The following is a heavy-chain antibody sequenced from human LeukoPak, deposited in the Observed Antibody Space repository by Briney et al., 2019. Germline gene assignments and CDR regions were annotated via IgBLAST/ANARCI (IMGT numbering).Heavy chain of an antibody. D-gene: IGHD1-14*01. CDR2: IYTSGST. J-gene: IGHJ3*02. CDR1: GGSTSSGSYY. CDR3: GRSSRHRNAFDI. V-gene: IGHV4-61*02. Sequence: SETLSLTCTVSGGSTSSGSYYGSWIRQPAGKGLEWIGRIYTSGSTNYNPSLKSRVTISVETSKNQSSLKLSSVTAADTAGYYCGRSSRHRNAFDIWGQGTMVTVSS.